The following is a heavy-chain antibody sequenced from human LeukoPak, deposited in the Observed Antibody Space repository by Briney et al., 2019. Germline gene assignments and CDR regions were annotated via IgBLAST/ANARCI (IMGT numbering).Heavy chain of an antibody. CDR2: IIPIFGTA. Sequence: SVKVSCKASGGTFSSYAISWVRQAPGQGLEWLEGIIPIFGTANYAQKFQGRVTITADESTSTAYMELSSLRSEDTAVYYCARDAGIAAAGTSWFDPRGQGTLVTVSS. CDR3: ARDAGIAAAGTSWFDP. D-gene: IGHD6-13*01. V-gene: IGHV1-69*01. J-gene: IGHJ5*02. CDR1: GGTFSSYA.